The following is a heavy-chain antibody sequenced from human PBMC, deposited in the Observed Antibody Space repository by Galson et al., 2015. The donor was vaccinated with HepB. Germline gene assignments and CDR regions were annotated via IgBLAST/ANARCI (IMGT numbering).Heavy chain of an antibody. CDR1: GYKFTDNG. D-gene: IGHD6-6*01. CDR3: ARDRSHSLDF. J-gene: IGHJ4*02. CDR2: ISANSGNT. V-gene: IGHV1-18*04. Sequence: SVKVSSKASGYKFTDNGISWVRQAPGQGLEWLGWISANSGNTNFAQRLQGRVTMTRDTSTSTAYMELRRLRSDDTAVYYCARDRSHSLDFWGQGTLVTVSS.